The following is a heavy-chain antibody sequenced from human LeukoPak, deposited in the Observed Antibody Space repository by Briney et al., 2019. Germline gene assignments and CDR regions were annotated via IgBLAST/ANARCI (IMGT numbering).Heavy chain of an antibody. V-gene: IGHV4-59*08. CDR1: GGSISSYY. J-gene: IGHJ4*02. CDR3: ARHTLFDY. CDR2: IYYSGST. Sequence: KPSETLSLTCTVSGGSISSYYWSWIRQPPGKGLEWIGYIYYSGSTNYNPSLKSRVTISVDTSKNQFSLKLSSVTAADTAVYYCARHTLFDYWGQGALVTVSS.